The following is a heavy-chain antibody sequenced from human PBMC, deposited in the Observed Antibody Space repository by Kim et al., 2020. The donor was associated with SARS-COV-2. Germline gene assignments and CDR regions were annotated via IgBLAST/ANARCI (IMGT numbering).Heavy chain of an antibody. D-gene: IGHD6-13*01. CDR2: ISAYNGNT. CDR1: GYTFTSYG. CDR3: ARDLWSSSWYYGMDV. J-gene: IGHJ6*02. V-gene: IGHV1-18*01. Sequence: ASLKVSCKASGYTFTSYGISWVRQAPGQGLEWMGWISAYNGNTNYAQKLQGRVTMTTDTSTSTAYMELRSLRSDDTAVYYCARDLWSSSWYYGMDVWGQGTTVTVSS.